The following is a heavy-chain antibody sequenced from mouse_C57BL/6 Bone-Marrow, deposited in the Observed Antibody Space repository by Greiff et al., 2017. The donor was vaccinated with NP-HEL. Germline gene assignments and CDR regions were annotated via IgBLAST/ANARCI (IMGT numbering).Heavy chain of an antibody. CDR1: GYSITSGYY. V-gene: IGHV3-6*01. D-gene: IGHD1-1*01. CDR3: ARNYGSSLYYAMDY. CDR2: ISYDGSN. J-gene: IGHJ4*01. Sequence: ESGPGLVKPSQSLSLTCSVTGYSITSGYYWNWIRQFPGNKLEWMGYISYDGSNNYNPSLKNRISITRDTSKNQFFLKFNSVTTEDTATYYCARNYGSSLYYAMDYWGQGTSVTVSS.